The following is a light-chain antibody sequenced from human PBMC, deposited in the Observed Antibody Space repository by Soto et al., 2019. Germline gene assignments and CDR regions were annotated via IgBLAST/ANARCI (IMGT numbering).Light chain of an antibody. J-gene: IGKJ4*01. V-gene: IGKV3-11*01. Sequence: IVLTQSPATLSLSPGERATLVCCASQSVGRSLAWYQQKPGQAPRLLTNDASKRATGIPARFGGSGSGTDFTLTISSLEPEDFVVYYWQQGHGWPLTFGGGTRVDIK. CDR2: DAS. CDR1: QSVGRS. CDR3: QQGHGWPLT.